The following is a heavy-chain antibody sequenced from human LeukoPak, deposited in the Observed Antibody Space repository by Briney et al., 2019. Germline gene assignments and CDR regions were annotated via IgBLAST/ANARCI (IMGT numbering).Heavy chain of an antibody. V-gene: IGHV3-48*03. CDR2: IRGSGRTM. CDR3: ARGGLYGYDEFDY. J-gene: IGHJ4*02. CDR1: GFTFSSYE. D-gene: IGHD5-12*01. Sequence: PGGSLRLSCADSGFTFSSYEMNWVRQAPGKGRDGSSYIRGSGRTMSYADSGKSRFTISSHNGEDSLSLQMNSLRCYDTAGYHCARGGLYGYDEFDYWGQGTLVTVSS.